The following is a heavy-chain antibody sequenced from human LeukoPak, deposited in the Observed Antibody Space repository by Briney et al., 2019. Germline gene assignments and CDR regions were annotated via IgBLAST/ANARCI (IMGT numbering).Heavy chain of an antibody. CDR1: GGTFSRYA. CDR3: ARDSEHYYGLGNYYKYYYYMDV. CDR2: ITPIFGIP. V-gene: IGHV1-69*13. J-gene: IGHJ6*03. D-gene: IGHD3-10*01. Sequence: SVKVSCKASGGTFSRYAISWVRQAPGQGLEWMGGITPIFGIPNYAQKFQGRVTITADESTSTAYMELSSLRFEDTAVYYCARDSEHYYGLGNYYKYYYYMDVWGKRTTVTISS.